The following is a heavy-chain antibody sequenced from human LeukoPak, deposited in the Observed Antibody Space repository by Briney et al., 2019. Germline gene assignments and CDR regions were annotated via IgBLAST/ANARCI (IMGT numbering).Heavy chain of an antibody. J-gene: IGHJ4*02. CDR3: ARVSTTVFFDY. V-gene: IGHV4-39*07. CDR1: GGSISSSSYY. CDR2: IYYSGST. Sequence: SETLSLTCTVSGGSISSSSYYWGWIRQPPGKGLEWIGSIYYSGSTYYNPSLKSRVTISVDTSKNQFSLKLSSVTAADTAVYYCARVSTTVFFDYWGQGTLVTVSS. D-gene: IGHD4-17*01.